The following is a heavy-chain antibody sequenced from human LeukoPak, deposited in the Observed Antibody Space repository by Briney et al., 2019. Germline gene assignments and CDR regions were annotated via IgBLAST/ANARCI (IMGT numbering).Heavy chain of an antibody. V-gene: IGHV1-2*02. Sequence: GASVKVSCKASGYTFTGYYMHWVRQAPGQGLEWMGCINPNSGGTNYAQKFQGRVTMTRDTSISTAYMELSRLKSDDTAVYYCAKTRSIVVVVAATDYWGQGTLVTVSS. CDR2: INPNSGGT. CDR1: GYTFTGYY. J-gene: IGHJ4*02. D-gene: IGHD2-15*01. CDR3: AKTRSIVVVVAATDY.